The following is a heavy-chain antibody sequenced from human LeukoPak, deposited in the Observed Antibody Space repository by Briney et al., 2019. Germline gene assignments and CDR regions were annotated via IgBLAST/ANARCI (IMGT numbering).Heavy chain of an antibody. V-gene: IGHV4-39*01. CDR2: IYYSGST. CDR3: ARQPPGRWPRYYYYYYMDV. J-gene: IGHJ6*03. Sequence: SETLSLTCTVSGCSISSSSYYWGWIRQPPGKGLEWIGSIYYSGSTYYNPSLKSRVTISVDTSKNQFSLKQSSVTAADTAVYYCARQPPGRWPRYYYYYYMDVWGKGTTVTVSS. D-gene: IGHD3-10*01. CDR1: GCSISSSSYY.